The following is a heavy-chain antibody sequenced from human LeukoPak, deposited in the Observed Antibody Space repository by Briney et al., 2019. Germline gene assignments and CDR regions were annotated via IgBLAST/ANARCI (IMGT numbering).Heavy chain of an antibody. CDR2: IYPGDSDT. V-gene: IGHV5-51*01. D-gene: IGHD5-24*01. CDR3: ARHRIQMATRHAFDI. CDR1: GYSFTNYW. J-gene: IGHJ3*02. Sequence: GESLKISCKGSGYSFTNYWIGWVRQMPGKGLEWMGIIYPGDSDTRYSPSFQGQVTISADKSISTAYLQWSSLKASDTAMYYRARHRIQMATRHAFDIWGQGTMVTVPS.